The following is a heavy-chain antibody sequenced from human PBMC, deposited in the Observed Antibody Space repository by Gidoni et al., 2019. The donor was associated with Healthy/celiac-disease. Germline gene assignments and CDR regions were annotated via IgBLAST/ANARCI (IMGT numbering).Heavy chain of an antibody. CDR3: AGTYYDFWSGYYRGGYYYGMDV. J-gene: IGHJ6*02. V-gene: IGHV3-21*01. Sequence: EVQLVESGGGLVKPGGSLRLSCAASGFTFSSYRLIWVLQAPGKGLELVSSISSSSSYIYYADSVKGRFTISRDNAKNSLYLQMNSLRAEDTAVYYCAGTYYDFWSGYYRGGYYYGMDVWGQGTTVTVSS. CDR2: ISSSSSYI. CDR1: GFTFSSYR. D-gene: IGHD3-3*01.